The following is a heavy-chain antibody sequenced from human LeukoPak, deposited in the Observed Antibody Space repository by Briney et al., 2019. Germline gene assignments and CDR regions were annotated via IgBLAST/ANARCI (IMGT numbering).Heavy chain of an antibody. CDR2: IYYSGST. CDR3: ARVGPRIVGASIDY. CDR1: GGSISSSNYY. V-gene: IGHV4-39*07. Sequence: SETLSLTCTVSGGSISSSNYYWGWIRQPPGKGLEWIGYIYYSGSTYYNPSLKSRVTISVDTSKNQFSLKLSSVTAADTAVYYCARVGPRIVGASIDYWGQGTLVTVSS. D-gene: IGHD1-26*01. J-gene: IGHJ4*02.